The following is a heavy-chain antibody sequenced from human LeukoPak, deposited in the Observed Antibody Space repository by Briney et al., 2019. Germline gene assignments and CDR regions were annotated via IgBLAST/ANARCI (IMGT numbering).Heavy chain of an antibody. CDR3: AKGGIRNRIAAAGIDY. CDR1: GFTFSSYG. V-gene: IGHV3-30*18. J-gene: IGHJ4*02. D-gene: IGHD6-13*01. Sequence: PGGSLRLSCAASGFTFSSYGMHWVRQAPGKGLEWVAVISYDGSNKYYADSAKGRFTISRDNSKNTLYLQMNSLRAEDTAVYYCAKGGIRNRIAAAGIDYWGQGTLVTVSS. CDR2: ISYDGSNK.